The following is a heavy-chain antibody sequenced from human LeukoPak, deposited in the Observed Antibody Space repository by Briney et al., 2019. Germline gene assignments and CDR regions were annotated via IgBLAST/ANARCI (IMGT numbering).Heavy chain of an antibody. D-gene: IGHD3-10*01. CDR3: AHSGSYYRIDY. V-gene: IGHV3-23*01. CDR2: ISGSGGST. J-gene: IGHJ4*02. Sequence: GGSLRLSCAASGFTFSSYAMSWVRQASGKGLEWVSAISGSGGSTYYADSVKGRFTIPRDNSKNTLYLQMNSLRAEDTAVYYCAHSGSYYRIDYWGQGTLVTVSS. CDR1: GFTFSSYA.